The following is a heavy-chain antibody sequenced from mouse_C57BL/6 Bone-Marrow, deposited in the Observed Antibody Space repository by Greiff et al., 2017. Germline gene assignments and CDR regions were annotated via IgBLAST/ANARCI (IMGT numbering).Heavy chain of an antibody. V-gene: IGHV1-81*01. CDR1: GYTFTSYG. Sequence: VQLQQSGAELARPGASVKLSCKASGYTFTSYGISWVKQRTGQGLEWIGEIYPRSGNTYYNEKFKGKATLTADKSSSTAYMELRSLTSEDSAVYFCARGDDYYGSSYGRFAYWGQGTLVTVSA. CDR3: ARGDDYYGSSYGRFAY. D-gene: IGHD1-1*01. CDR2: IYPRSGNT. J-gene: IGHJ3*01.